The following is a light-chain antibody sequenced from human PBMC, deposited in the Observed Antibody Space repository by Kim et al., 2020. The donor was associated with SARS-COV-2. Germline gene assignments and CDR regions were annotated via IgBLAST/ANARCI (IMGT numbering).Light chain of an antibody. J-gene: IGLJ1*01. CDR1: SSNIGAGYD. Sequence: GQRVTISCTGSSSNIGAGYDVHWYQQLPGTAPKLLIYGNSNRPSGVPDRFSGSKSGTSASLAITGLQAEDEADYYCQSYDSSPYYVFGTGTKVTVL. CDR3: QSYDSSPYYV. V-gene: IGLV1-40*01. CDR2: GNS.